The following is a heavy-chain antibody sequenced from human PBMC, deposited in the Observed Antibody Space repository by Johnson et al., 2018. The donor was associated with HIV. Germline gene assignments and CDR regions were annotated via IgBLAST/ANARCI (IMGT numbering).Heavy chain of an antibody. V-gene: IGHV3-30-3*01. D-gene: IGHD3-16*01. CDR3: ARDNLRQLDAFDI. Sequence: MQLVESGGGVVQPGRSLRLSCAASGFTFSSYAMHWVRQAPGKGLEWVAVISYDGSNKYYADSVKGRFTISRDNYKNTLYLQMNSLRAEDTAVYYCARDNLRQLDAFDIWGQGTMVTVSS. CDR2: ISYDGSNK. J-gene: IGHJ3*02. CDR1: GFTFSSYA.